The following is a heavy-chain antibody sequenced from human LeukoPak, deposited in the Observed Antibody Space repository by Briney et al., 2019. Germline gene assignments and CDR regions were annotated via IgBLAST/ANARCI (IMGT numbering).Heavy chain of an antibody. J-gene: IGHJ3*02. CDR1: GGSISSYY. D-gene: IGHD1-26*01. CDR2: IYYSGST. CDR3: ARPLYSGSYFYAFDI. Sequence: PSETLSLTCTVSGGSISSYYWSWIRQPPGKGLEWIGYIYYSGSTNYTPSLKSRVTISVDTSKNQFSLKLSSVTAADTAVYYCARPLYSGSYFYAFDIWGQGTMVTVSS. V-gene: IGHV4-59*08.